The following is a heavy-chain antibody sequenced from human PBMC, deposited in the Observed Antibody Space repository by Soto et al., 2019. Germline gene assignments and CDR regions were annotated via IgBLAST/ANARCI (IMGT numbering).Heavy chain of an antibody. J-gene: IGHJ5*02. CDR1: GYTFTSYA. CDR2: INAGNGNT. V-gene: IGHV1-3*01. D-gene: IGHD2-2*01. Sequence: ASVKVSCKASGYTFTSYAMHWVRQAPGQRLEWMGWINAGNGNTKYSQKFQGRVTITRDTSASTAYMELSSLRSEDTAVYYCARDPHLAGSCSSTSCYEMYNWFDPWGQGTLVTVSS. CDR3: ARDPHLAGSCSSTSCYEMYNWFDP.